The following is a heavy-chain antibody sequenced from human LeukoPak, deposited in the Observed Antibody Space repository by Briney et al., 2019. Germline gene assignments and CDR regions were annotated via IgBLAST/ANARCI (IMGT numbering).Heavy chain of an antibody. J-gene: IGHJ4*02. D-gene: IGHD4/OR15-4a*01. CDR1: GFTFSSYG. CDR3: ARRAGAYSHPYNY. V-gene: IGHV3-30*02. Sequence: GGSLRLSCAASGFTFSSYGMHWVRQAPGKGLEWVTFIRYDGSNQYYVDSVKGRFTISRDNSKNTVYLQMDSLRPEDTAVYYCARRAGAYSHPYNYWGQGTLVTVSS. CDR2: IRYDGSNQ.